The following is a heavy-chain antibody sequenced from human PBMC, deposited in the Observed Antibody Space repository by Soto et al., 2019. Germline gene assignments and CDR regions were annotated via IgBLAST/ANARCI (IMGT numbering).Heavy chain of an antibody. Sequence: ASGKGSCTASGGTFSSYAISRVRQAPGQGLEWMGGIIPIFSTANYAQKVQGRVTITADETTSTGYMELSSLISEDTGVYYCARNLGKYSGYDPGYWGQGTLVTVSS. CDR3: ARNLGKYSGYDPGY. V-gene: IGHV1-69*01. J-gene: IGHJ4*02. CDR1: GGTFSSYA. D-gene: IGHD5-12*01. CDR2: IIPIFSTA.